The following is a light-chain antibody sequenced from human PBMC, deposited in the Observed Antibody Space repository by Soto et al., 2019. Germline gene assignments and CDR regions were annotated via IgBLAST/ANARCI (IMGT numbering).Light chain of an antibody. Sequence: QSALTQPPSASGSPGQSGTISCAGTSSDVGGYNYVSWYQQHPGKAPKLMIYEVSKRPSGVPDRFSGSKSGNTASLTVSGLQAEDEADDYCGSYAGSNNMLFGGGTKVTVL. J-gene: IGLJ2*01. V-gene: IGLV2-8*01. CDR1: SSDVGGYNY. CDR2: EVS. CDR3: GSYAGSNNML.